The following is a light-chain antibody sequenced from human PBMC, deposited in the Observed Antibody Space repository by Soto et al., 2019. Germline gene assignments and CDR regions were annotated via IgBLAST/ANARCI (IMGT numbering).Light chain of an antibody. CDR1: QDISDY. J-gene: IGKJ5*01. CDR2: SAS. Sequence: DIQMTQSPSSLSASVGDRATITCRASQDISDYLAWYQQKPGKVPKLLIYSASTLQSGVPSRFSGSGSWTDFTLTISSLQHEDVATYYCQKFNTATLTFGQGTRQEIK. V-gene: IGKV1-27*01. CDR3: QKFNTATLT.